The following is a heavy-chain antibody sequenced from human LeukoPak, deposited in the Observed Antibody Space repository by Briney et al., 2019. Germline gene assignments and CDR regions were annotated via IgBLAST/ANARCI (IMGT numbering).Heavy chain of an antibody. Sequence: GGSRRLSCAASGFTFSSHWMSWVRQAPGKGLEWVANINQDGSEKYYVDSVKGRFTISRDNAKNSLYLQMNSLSAEDTAVYYCARENRHIVVVTAWFDPWGQGTLVTVSS. V-gene: IGHV3-7*01. CDR1: GFTFSSHW. D-gene: IGHD2-21*02. CDR3: ARENRHIVVVTAWFDP. J-gene: IGHJ5*02. CDR2: INQDGSEK.